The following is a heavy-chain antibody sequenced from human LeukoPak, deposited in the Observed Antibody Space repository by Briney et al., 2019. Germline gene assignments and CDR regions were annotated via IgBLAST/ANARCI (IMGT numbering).Heavy chain of an antibody. CDR1: GGSISSYY. J-gene: IGHJ3*02. V-gene: IGHV4-59*08. D-gene: IGHD3-22*01. CDR2: IYYSGST. CDR3: ARHHYYDSSFFDI. Sequence: PSETLSLTCTVSGGSISSYYWSWIRQPPRKGLEWIGYIYYSGSTNYNPSLKSRVTISVDTSKNQFSLKLSSVTAADTAVYYCARHHYYDSSFFDIWGQGTMVTVSS.